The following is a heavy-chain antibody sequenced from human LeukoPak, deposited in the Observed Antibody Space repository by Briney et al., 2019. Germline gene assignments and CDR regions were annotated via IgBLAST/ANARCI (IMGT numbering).Heavy chain of an antibody. CDR1: GFTFSSYW. CDR2: ISSDGGDT. CDR3: AREWDLRGACYMDV. D-gene: IGHD1-26*01. J-gene: IGHJ6*03. Sequence: GGSLRLSCAASGFTFSSYWMHWVRQAPGKGLVWVSRISSDGGDTIYADSVKGRFTILRDNANNTLYLQMNSLRGDDTAVYYCAREWDLRGACYMDVWGKGTTVTVPS. V-gene: IGHV3-74*01.